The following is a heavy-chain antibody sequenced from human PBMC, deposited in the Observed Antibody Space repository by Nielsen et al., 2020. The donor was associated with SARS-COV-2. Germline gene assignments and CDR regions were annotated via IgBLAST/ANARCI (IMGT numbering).Heavy chain of an antibody. V-gene: IGHV4-30-2*01. J-gene: IGHJ5*02. CDR3: ARGGADP. CDR1: GGSISSGGYS. D-gene: IGHD4-17*01. Sequence: SETLSLTCAVSGGSISSGGYSWSWIRQPPGKGLEWIGYIYHSGSTYYNPSLKSRVTISVDRSKNQFSLKLSSVTAADTAVYYCARGGADPWGLGTLVTVSS. CDR2: IYHSGST.